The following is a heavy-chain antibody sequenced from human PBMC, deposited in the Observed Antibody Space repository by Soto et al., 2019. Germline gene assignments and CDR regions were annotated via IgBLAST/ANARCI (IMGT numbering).Heavy chain of an antibody. Sequence: QVHLVQSGAEVKKPGSSVKVSCKASGDTFSTYTINWVRQAPGQRLEWMGRIIPMLGMSNYALKFQGRVTSTADRSPTTVYLHLSSLGSDDTAVYYCARSYGSGRRAFDFWGQGTLVTVSS. J-gene: IGHJ4*02. CDR1: GDTFSTYT. CDR2: IIPMLGMS. V-gene: IGHV1-69*02. D-gene: IGHD3-10*01. CDR3: ARSYGSGRRAFDF.